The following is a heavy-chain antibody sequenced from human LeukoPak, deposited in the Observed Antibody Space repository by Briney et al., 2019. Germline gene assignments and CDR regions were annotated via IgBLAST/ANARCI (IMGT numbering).Heavy chain of an antibody. CDR2: IYTSGST. V-gene: IGHV4-4*07. Sequence: SETLSLTCTVSGGSISSYYWSWIRQPAGKGLGWIGRIYTSGSTNYNPSLKSRVTMSVDTSKNQFSLKLSSVTAADTAVYYCARVGPYSSWYYFDIWGQGTMVTVSS. CDR1: GGSISSYY. CDR3: ARVGPYSSWYYFDI. D-gene: IGHD6-13*01. J-gene: IGHJ3*02.